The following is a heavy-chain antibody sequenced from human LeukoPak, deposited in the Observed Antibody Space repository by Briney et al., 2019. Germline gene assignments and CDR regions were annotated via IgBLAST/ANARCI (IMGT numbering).Heavy chain of an antibody. CDR1: GYTFTSYY. CDR3: ARDYDYVWGSYRHLAD. CDR2: INPSGGST. J-gene: IGHJ4*02. D-gene: IGHD3-16*02. Sequence: ASVKVSCKASGYTFTSYYMHWVRQAPGQGLEWMGIINPSGGSTSYAQKFQGRVTMTRDTSTSTVYMELSSLRSEDTAVYYCARDYDYVWGSYRHLADWGQGTLVTVSS. V-gene: IGHV1-46*01.